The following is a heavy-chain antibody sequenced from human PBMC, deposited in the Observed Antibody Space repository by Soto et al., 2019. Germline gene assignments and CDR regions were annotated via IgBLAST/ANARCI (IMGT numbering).Heavy chain of an antibody. J-gene: IGHJ4*02. Sequence: SETLSLTCTVSGGSISSGGYYWSWIRQHPGKGLEWIGYIYYSGSTYYNPSLKSRVTISVDTSKNQFSLELSSVTAADTAVYYCASQFLGKYDYWGQGTLVTVSS. D-gene: IGHD3-16*01. CDR1: GGSISSGGYY. CDR2: IYYSGST. CDR3: ASQFLGKYDY. V-gene: IGHV4-31*03.